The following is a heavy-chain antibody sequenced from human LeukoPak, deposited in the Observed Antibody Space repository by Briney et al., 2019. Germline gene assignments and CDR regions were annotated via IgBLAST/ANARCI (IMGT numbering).Heavy chain of an antibody. CDR3: ARGLGYCSGGSCERVFFFDS. CDR1: GGSISSSSYY. V-gene: IGHV4-39*07. J-gene: IGHJ4*02. CDR2: IYYSGST. D-gene: IGHD2-15*01. Sequence: SETLSLTCTVSGGSISSSSYYWGWIRQPPGKGLEWIGSIYYSGSTYYNPSLKSRVTISVDTSKNQFSLKLSSVTAADTAVYYCARGLGYCSGGSCERVFFFDSWGQGTLVTVSS.